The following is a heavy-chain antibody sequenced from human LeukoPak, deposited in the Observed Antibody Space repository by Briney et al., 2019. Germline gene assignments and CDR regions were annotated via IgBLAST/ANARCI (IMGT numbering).Heavy chain of an antibody. V-gene: IGHV3-23*01. J-gene: IGHJ4*02. CDR1: GFTFSSDA. CDR2: ISGSGGST. D-gene: IGHD6-19*01. Sequence: GGSLRLSCAASGFTFSSDAMSWVRQAPGKGLEWVSAISGSGGSTYYADSVKGRFTISRDISKNTLYLQMHSLRAEDTAVYYCAKPPGIAVAGYLGYWGQGTLVTVSS. CDR3: AKPPGIAVAGYLGY.